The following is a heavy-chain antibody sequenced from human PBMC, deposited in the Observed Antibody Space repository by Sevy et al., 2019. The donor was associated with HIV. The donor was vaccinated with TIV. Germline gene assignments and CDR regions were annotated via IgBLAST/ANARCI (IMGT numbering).Heavy chain of an antibody. CDR2: IYYSGST. CDR1: GGSMRNFY. CDR3: ARCGFLAWAGSTRGPRNWFDP. Sequence: SETLSLTCSVSGGSMRNFYWSWIRQPPGKGLEWIGNIYYSGSTNYNPSLKSLVTRSVDTSKNQFSLKLSSVTAADTGVYYCARCGFLAWAGSTRGPRNWFDPWGQGTLVTVSS. V-gene: IGHV4-59*13. D-gene: IGHD3-3*01. J-gene: IGHJ5*02.